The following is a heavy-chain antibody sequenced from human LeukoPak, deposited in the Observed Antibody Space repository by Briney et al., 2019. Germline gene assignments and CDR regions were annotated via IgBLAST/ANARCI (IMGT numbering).Heavy chain of an antibody. CDR2: IIPIFGTA. CDR1: GGTFISYA. J-gene: IGHJ6*02. D-gene: IGHD1-26*01. V-gene: IGHV1-69*13. CDR3: ASYRRVGSYGMDV. Sequence: SVKVSCKASGGTFISYAISWVRQAPGQGLEWMGGIIPIFGTANYAQKFQGRVTITADESTSTAYMELSSLRSEDTAVYYCASYRRVGSYGMDVWGQGTTVADSS.